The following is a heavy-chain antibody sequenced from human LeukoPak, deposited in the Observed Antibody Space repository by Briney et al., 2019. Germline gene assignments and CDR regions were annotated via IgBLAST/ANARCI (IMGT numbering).Heavy chain of an antibody. CDR3: ARHSSGWYVFDY. Sequence: GGSLRLSCAASGFTFSDYNMRWIRQAPGKGLEWVSSISRSGSTKYYADSVKGRFTISRDNAKNSLFLQMNSLRAEDTAVYYCARHSSGWYVFDYWGQGTLVTVSS. V-gene: IGHV3-11*04. CDR1: GFTFSDYN. J-gene: IGHJ4*02. CDR2: ISRSGSTK. D-gene: IGHD6-19*01.